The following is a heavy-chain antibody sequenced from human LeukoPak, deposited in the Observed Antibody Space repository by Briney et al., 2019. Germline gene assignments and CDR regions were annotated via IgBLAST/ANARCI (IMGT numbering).Heavy chain of an antibody. CDR2: INDGGGRT. Sequence: GGSLRLSCAASGFIFSSYAMNWVRQAPGKGLEWVSAINDGGGRTYYADSVKGRFAISRDNSKDTLYLQMNSLRAEDTAVYYCAKDKYSSSRNFDYWGQGIQVTVSS. D-gene: IGHD6-6*01. CDR3: AKDKYSSSRNFDY. CDR1: GFIFSSYA. V-gene: IGHV3-23*01. J-gene: IGHJ4*02.